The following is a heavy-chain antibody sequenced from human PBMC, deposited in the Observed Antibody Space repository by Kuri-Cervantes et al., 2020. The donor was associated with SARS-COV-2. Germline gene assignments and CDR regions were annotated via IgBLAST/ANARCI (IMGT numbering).Heavy chain of an antibody. Sequence: ESLKISCTVSGYSISSGYYWGWIRQLPGKGLEWIGSIYHSGSTYYNPSLKSRVTISVDTSKNQFSLKLSSVTAADTAVYYCARVKGDDFWSGRQSDAFDIWGQGTMVTVSS. J-gene: IGHJ3*02. CDR2: IYHSGST. CDR3: ARVKGDDFWSGRQSDAFDI. D-gene: IGHD3-3*01. V-gene: IGHV4-38-2*02. CDR1: GYSISSGYY.